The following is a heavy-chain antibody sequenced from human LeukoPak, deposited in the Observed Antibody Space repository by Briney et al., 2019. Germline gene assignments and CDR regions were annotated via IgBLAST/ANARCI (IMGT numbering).Heavy chain of an antibody. CDR1: GGSFSGYY. CDR2: INHSGST. V-gene: IGHV4-34*01. Sequence: PSETLSLTCAVYGGSFSGYYWSWIRQPPGKGLEWIGEINHSGSTNYNPSLKSRVTISVDTSKNQFSLKLSSVTAADTAVYYCAGWFENSDYWGQGTLVTVSS. CDR3: AGWFENSDY. J-gene: IGHJ4*02. D-gene: IGHD3-10*01.